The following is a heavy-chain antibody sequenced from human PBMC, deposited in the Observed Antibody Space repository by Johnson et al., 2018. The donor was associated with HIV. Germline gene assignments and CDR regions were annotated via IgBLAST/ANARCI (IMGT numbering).Heavy chain of an antibody. Sequence: VQLVESGGGLVQPGRSLRLSCAASGFTFDDYAMHWVRQAPGKGLEWVSGISWNSGSIGYADSVKGRFTISRDNAKNSLYLQMNSLRAEETALYYCAKGAVGATTGDAFDIWGQGTMVTVSS. J-gene: IGHJ3*02. V-gene: IGHV3-9*01. D-gene: IGHD1-26*01. CDR2: ISWNSGSI. CDR3: AKGAVGATTGDAFDI. CDR1: GFTFDDYA.